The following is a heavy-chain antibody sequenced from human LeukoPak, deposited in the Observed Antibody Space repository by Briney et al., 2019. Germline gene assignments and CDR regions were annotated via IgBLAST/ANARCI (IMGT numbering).Heavy chain of an antibody. CDR2: ISGSGGNT. J-gene: IGHJ3*02. Sequence: GGSLRLSCEASGFTFSSYGMSWVHQAPGKGLQWVSGISGSGGNTYYADSVKGRFTISRDNSNTLYLQMNSVRAEDTAVYYCAKGRVEAAGGGGFDIWGQGTMVTVSS. CDR3: AKGRVEAAGGGGFDI. V-gene: IGHV3-23*01. CDR1: GFTFSSYG. D-gene: IGHD6-13*01.